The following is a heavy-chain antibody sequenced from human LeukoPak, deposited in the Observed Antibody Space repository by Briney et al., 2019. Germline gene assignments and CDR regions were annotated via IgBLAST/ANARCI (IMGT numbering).Heavy chain of an antibody. V-gene: IGHV3-23*01. J-gene: IGHJ4*02. CDR1: GFTFSNYA. CDR2: VSGSGSNT. CDR3: AKNWGTRGFEVLDY. Sequence: GGSLRLSCAASGFTFSNYAMSWVRQVPGKGLEWVSAVSGSGSNTYYEDSVKGRFTISRDNSKNTLFLQMNSLRAEDTAIYYCAKNWGTRGFEVLDYWGQGTLVTVSS. D-gene: IGHD7-27*01.